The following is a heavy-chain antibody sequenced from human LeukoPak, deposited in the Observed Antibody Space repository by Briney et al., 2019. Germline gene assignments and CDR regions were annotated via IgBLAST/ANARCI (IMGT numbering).Heavy chain of an antibody. CDR2: ISGSGGST. V-gene: IGHV3-23*01. D-gene: IGHD5-12*01. CDR3: AKLRGATINAWYFDY. J-gene: IGHJ4*02. CDR1: GFTFSSYA. Sequence: GGSLRLSCAASGFTFSSYAMSWVRQAPGKGLEWVSAISGSGGSTYYADSVKGRFTISRDNSKNTLCLQMNSLRAEDTAVYYCAKLRGATINAWYFDYWGQGTLVTVSS.